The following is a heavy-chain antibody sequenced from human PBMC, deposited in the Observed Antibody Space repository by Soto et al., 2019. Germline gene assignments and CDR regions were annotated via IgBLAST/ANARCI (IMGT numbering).Heavy chain of an antibody. Sequence: ASVKVSCKASGYTFTSYGISWVRQAPGQGLEWMGWISAYNGKANYAQKFQGRVTITADESTSTAYMELSSLRSEDTAMYYCARDGDSSPWGQGTMVTVSS. CDR1: GYTFTSYG. J-gene: IGHJ3*01. V-gene: IGHV1-18*01. CDR2: ISAYNGKA. CDR3: ARDGDSSP. D-gene: IGHD7-27*01.